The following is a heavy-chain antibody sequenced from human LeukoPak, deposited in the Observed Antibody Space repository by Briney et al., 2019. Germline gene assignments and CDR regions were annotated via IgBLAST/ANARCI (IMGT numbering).Heavy chain of an antibody. Sequence: PGASVKVSCKASGYTFTSYGISWVRQAPGQGLEWMGWISAYNGNTNYAQELQGRVTMTTDTSTSTAYMELRSLRSDDTAVYYCARDPRDTMVRGVIITSWFDPWGQGTLVTVSS. CDR3: ARDPRDTMVRGVIITSWFDP. D-gene: IGHD3-10*01. J-gene: IGHJ5*02. V-gene: IGHV1-18*04. CDR2: ISAYNGNT. CDR1: GYTFTSYG.